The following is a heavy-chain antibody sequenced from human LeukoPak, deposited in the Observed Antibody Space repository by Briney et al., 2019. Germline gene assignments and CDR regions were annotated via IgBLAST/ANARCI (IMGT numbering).Heavy chain of an antibody. CDR3: ARVGYYDSSGYSDFQFDY. CDR2: INSDGSST. Sequence: GGSLRLSCAASEFTFSSYWMHWVRQAPGKGLVWVSRINSDGSSTSYADSVKGRFTISRDNAKNTLYLQMNSLRAEDTAVYYCARVGYYDSSGYSDFQFDYWGQGTLVTVSS. J-gene: IGHJ4*02. V-gene: IGHV3-74*01. CDR1: EFTFSSYW. D-gene: IGHD3-22*01.